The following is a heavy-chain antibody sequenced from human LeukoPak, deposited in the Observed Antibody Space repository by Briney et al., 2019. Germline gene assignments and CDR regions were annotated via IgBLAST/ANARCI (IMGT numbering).Heavy chain of an antibody. J-gene: IGHJ4*02. Sequence: GGSLRLSCVASAFTFSTYSMNWVRQAPGKGLEWVSSITSSSSYIYYADSVKGRFTISRDNAKNSLFLQMNSLRVEDTALYYCARRLSTDFDCWGQGTLVTVSS. D-gene: IGHD2-2*01. CDR3: ARRLSTDFDC. V-gene: IGHV3-21*01. CDR2: ITSSSSYI. CDR1: AFTFSTYS.